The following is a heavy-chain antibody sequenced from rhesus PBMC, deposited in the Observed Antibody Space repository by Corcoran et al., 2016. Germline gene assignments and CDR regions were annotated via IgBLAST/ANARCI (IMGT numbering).Heavy chain of an antibody. V-gene: IGHV4-173*01. J-gene: IGHJ4*01. CDR1: GGSISSNY. D-gene: IGHD3-28*01. CDR3: ARDVSYYYDSGYSGYFDY. CDR2: ISGSGGST. Sequence: QLQLQESGPGLVKPSETLSLTCAVSGGSISSNYWSWIRQPPGKGLGCFGRISGSGGSTDYNPSLKSPVTISTDTSKNQFSLKLSSVTAADTAVYYCARDVSYYYDSGYSGYFDYWGQGVLVTVSS.